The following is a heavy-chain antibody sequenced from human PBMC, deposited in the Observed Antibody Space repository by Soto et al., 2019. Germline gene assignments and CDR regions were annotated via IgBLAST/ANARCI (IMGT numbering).Heavy chain of an antibody. CDR3: ARVNYYDSSGYLNYFDY. V-gene: IGHV1-18*01. J-gene: IGHJ4*02. CDR2: ISAYNGIT. CDR1: GYTFTSYG. Sequence: ASVKVSCKASGYTFTSYGISWVRQAPGQGLEWMGWISAYNGITNYAQKLQGRVTMTTDTSTSTACMELRSLRSDDTAVYYCARVNYYDSSGYLNYFDYWGQGTLVTVSS. D-gene: IGHD3-22*01.